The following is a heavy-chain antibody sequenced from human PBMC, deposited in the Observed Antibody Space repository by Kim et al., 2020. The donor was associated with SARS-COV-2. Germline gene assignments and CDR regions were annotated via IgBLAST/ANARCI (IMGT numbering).Heavy chain of an antibody. V-gene: IGHV1-69*04. CDR2: IIPILGIA. J-gene: IGHJ6*02. D-gene: IGHD5-12*01. CDR1: GGTFSSYA. CDR3: ARDTGYSGYALGGMDV. Sequence: SVKVSCKASGGTFSSYAISWVRQAPGQGLEWMGRIIPILGIANYAQKFQGRVTITADKSTSTAYMELSSLRSEDTAVYYCARDTGYSGYALGGMDVWGQGTTVTVSS.